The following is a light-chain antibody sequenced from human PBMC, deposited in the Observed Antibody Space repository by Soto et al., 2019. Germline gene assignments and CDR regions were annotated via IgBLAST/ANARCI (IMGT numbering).Light chain of an antibody. J-gene: IGLJ7*01. CDR3: SSFTSQSSLI. CDR1: SSDVGGYNY. Sequence: QSALTQPPSASGSPGQSVTISCTGTSSDVGGYNYVSWYQQHPGKAPKLMIYEVSKRPSGVPDRFSGSKSGNTASLTISGLQAEDEADYYCSSFTSQSSLIFGGGTQLTVL. CDR2: EVS. V-gene: IGLV2-8*01.